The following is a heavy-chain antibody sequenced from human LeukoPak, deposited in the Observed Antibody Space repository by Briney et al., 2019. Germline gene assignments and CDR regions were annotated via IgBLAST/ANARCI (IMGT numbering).Heavy chain of an antibody. CDR3: ARGRYGSGSYSTFDY. CDR1: GGSISSGGYS. D-gene: IGHD3-10*01. CDR2: IYHSGST. Sequence: KPSETLSLTCAVSGGSISSGGYSWSWIRRPPGQGLEWIGYIYHSGSTYYNPSLKSRVTISVDRSKNQFSLKLSSVTAADTAVYYCARGRYGSGSYSTFDYWGQGTLVTVSS. J-gene: IGHJ4*02. V-gene: IGHV4-30-2*01.